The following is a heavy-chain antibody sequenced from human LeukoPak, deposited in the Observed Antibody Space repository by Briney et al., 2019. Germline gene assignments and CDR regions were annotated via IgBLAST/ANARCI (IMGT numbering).Heavy chain of an antibody. CDR2: INSDGSST. CDR3: ARAGGYCSSTSCLLRDYYYYMDV. J-gene: IGHJ6*03. CDR1: GFTFSSYW. D-gene: IGHD2-2*01. V-gene: IGHV3-74*01. Sequence: QPGGSLRLSCAASGFTFSSYWMHWVRQAPGKGLVWVSRINSDGSSTSYADSVKGRFTISRDNAKNTLYLQMNSLRAEDTAVYYCARAGGYCSSTSCLLRDYYYYMDVWGKGTTVTISS.